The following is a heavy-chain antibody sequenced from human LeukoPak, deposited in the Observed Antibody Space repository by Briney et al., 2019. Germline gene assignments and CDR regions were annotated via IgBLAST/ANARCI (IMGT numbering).Heavy chain of an antibody. CDR2: ISGSGGST. D-gene: IGHD6-19*01. CDR1: GFTFSSYA. J-gene: IGHJ4*02. Sequence: GGSLRLSCAASGFTFSSYAMSWGRQAPGKGLEGVSAISGSGGSTYYADSVKGRFTISRENSKNTLYLQMNSLRAEDTAVYYCAKKALEWLVPVPQWGQGTLVTVSS. V-gene: IGHV3-23*01. CDR3: AKKALEWLVPVPQ.